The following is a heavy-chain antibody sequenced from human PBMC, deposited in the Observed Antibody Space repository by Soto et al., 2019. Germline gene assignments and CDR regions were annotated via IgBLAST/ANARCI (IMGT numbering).Heavy chain of an antibody. D-gene: IGHD3-22*01. J-gene: IGHJ4*02. Sequence: QVHLGQSGAEVRKPGSSVKVSCKTSGDTFTNYSVSWVRQVPGQGLEWMGRSVPVVRVVDTAQRFRGRITMAEDESTSTVYMDLSSLRSEDTALYYCARTYYYDSSGYSHFDFWGQGALVSVSS. V-gene: IGHV1-69*02. CDR2: SVPVVRVV. CDR3: ARTYYYDSSGYSHFDF. CDR1: GDTFTNYS.